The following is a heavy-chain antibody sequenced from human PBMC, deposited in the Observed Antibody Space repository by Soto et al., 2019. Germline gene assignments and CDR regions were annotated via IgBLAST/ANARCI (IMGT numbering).Heavy chain of an antibody. Sequence: QVQLQESGPGLVKPSQTLSLTCTVSGGSISSGAYYWSWVRQPPGKGLEWIGYIYYSGSTYYNPSLKSRVTMSIDMSKNHFSLKVSFVTAADTAVYYCARGQLVSGLLAWFDPWGQGTLVTVSS. D-gene: IGHD6-13*01. V-gene: IGHV4-31*03. J-gene: IGHJ5*02. CDR3: ARGQLVSGLLAWFDP. CDR2: IYYSGST. CDR1: GGSISSGAYY.